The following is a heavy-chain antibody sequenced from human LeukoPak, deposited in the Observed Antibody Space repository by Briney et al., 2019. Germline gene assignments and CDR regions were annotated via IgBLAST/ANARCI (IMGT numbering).Heavy chain of an antibody. CDR3: AKGGGVPAATMIYYFDY. V-gene: IGHV3-23*01. Sequence: PGGSLRLSCAASGFIFSSYAMSWVRQAPGKGLEWVSAISGSGGSTYYADSVKGRFTISRDNSKNTLYLQMNSLRAEDTAVYYCAKGGGVPAATMIYYFDYWGQGTLVTVSS. D-gene: IGHD2-2*01. J-gene: IGHJ4*02. CDR1: GFIFSSYA. CDR2: ISGSGGST.